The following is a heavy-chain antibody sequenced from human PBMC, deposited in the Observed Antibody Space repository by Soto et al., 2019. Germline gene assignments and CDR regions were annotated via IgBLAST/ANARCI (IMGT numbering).Heavy chain of an antibody. J-gene: IGHJ5*02. D-gene: IGHD4-17*01. Sequence: PGGSLRLSCAASGFTFSDYYMSWIRQAPGKGLEWVSYISSSSSYTNYADSVKGRFTISRDNAKNSLYLQMNSLRAEDTAVYYCAKRVTTEDNWFDPWGQGTLVTVSS. V-gene: IGHV3-11*03. CDR3: AKRVTTEDNWFDP. CDR2: ISSSSSYT. CDR1: GFTFSDYY.